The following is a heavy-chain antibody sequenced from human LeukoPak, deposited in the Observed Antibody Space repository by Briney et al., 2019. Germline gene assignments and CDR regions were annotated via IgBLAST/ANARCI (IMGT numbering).Heavy chain of an antibody. J-gene: IGHJ4*02. V-gene: IGHV1-18*01. CDR1: GYTFTSYG. Sequence: GASVKVSCKASGYTFTSYGISWVRQAPGQGLEWMGWISAYNGNTNYAQKLQGRVTMTTDTSTSTAYLELRSLRSDDTAVYYRARGGRIWNDYHKVDYWGQGTLVTVSS. CDR2: ISAYNGNT. D-gene: IGHD1-1*01. CDR3: ARGGRIWNDYHKVDY.